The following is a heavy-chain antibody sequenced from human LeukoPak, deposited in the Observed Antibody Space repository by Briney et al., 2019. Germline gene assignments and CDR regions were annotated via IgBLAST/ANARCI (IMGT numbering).Heavy chain of an antibody. CDR3: ARGLDWLPNWFDP. V-gene: IGHV3-64*01. Sequence: GGTLRLTCAASGFTFSSYTMHWGRKAPRNGQEYVSASSSNTGSTNYSNSVKGRFTVSRYNSKNSLYLQMGSLRAEDVAVYYCARGLDWLPNWFDPWGQGTLVTVSS. J-gene: IGHJ5*02. CDR1: GFTFSSYT. D-gene: IGHD3-9*01. CDR2: SSSNTGST.